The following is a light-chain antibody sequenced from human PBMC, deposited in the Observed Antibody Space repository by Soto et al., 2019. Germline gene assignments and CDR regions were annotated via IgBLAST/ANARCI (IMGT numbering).Light chain of an antibody. CDR2: EVS. Sequence: QSVLTQPASVSGSPGQSITISCTGTSSDVGGYNYVSWYQQHPGKVPKLIIYEVSNRPAGISNRFSGSKSGNTASLTISGLQAEDEADYFCSSYTSTVTLYVLGTGTKLTVL. CDR1: SSDVGGYNY. V-gene: IGLV2-14*01. J-gene: IGLJ1*01. CDR3: SSYTSTVTLYV.